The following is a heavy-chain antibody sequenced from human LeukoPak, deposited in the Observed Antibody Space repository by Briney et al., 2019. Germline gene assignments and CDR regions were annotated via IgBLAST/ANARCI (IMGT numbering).Heavy chain of an antibody. V-gene: IGHV3-48*03. D-gene: IGHD3-16*02. CDR2: ISSSDSTI. J-gene: IGHJ4*02. CDR3: ARGGYDYVWGSYRYTGNDY. CDR1: GFPFSSYE. Sequence: TGVSQRLLCAASGFPFSSYEMNWVRQAPGRGLEWLTYISSSDSTIYYTVCVRGRFTITRDNANNTLYLQMNRLRAEDTAVYYCARGGYDYVWGSYRYTGNDYWGQGTLVTVSS.